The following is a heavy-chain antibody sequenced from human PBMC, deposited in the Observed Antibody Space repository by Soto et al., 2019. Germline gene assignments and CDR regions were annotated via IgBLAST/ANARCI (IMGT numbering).Heavy chain of an antibody. CDR2: ISSSSSYT. CDR1: GFTFSDYY. CDR3: AREGYYYDSSGYSTDAFDI. J-gene: IGHJ3*02. D-gene: IGHD3-22*01. Sequence: QVQLVESGGGLVKPGGSLRLSCAASGFTFSDYYMSWIRQAPGKGLEWVSYISSSSSYTNYADSVKGRFTISRDNAKNSLYLQMNSLRAEDTAVYYCAREGYYYDSSGYSTDAFDIWGQGTMVTVSS. V-gene: IGHV3-11*06.